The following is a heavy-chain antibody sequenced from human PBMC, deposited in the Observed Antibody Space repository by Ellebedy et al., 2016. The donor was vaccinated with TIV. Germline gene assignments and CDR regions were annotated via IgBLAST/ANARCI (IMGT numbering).Heavy chain of an antibody. CDR2: FYYTGST. D-gene: IGHD4-23*01. Sequence: SETLSLTXTVSGGSISSYYWSWIRQPPEKGLEWIGPFYYTGSTNYNPSLKSRVTISGDTSKNQFSLELSSVTAADTAVYYCTSWGDYGGNRHLDYWGQGTPVTVAS. CDR3: TSWGDYGGNRHLDY. J-gene: IGHJ4*02. V-gene: IGHV4-59*01. CDR1: GGSISSYY.